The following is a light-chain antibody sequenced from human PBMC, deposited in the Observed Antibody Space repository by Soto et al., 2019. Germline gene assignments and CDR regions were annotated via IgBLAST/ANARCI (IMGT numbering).Light chain of an antibody. V-gene: IGLV2-8*01. CDR3: SSYASGSVWV. CDR2: EVN. J-gene: IGLJ3*02. CDR1: SSDVGGYNY. Sequence: QSALTQPPSASGSPGQSVTISCTGTSSDVGGYNYVSWYQQHPGQAPKLMIYEVNKRPSGVPDRFSGSKSGSTASLPVSGLQAEDEADYYCSSYASGSVWVFGGGTKLTVL.